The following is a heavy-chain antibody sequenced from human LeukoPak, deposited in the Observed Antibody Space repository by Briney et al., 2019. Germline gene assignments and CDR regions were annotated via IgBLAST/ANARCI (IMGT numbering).Heavy chain of an antibody. J-gene: IGHJ4*02. CDR2: IKQDGSEK. CDR1: GFTFSSYW. Sequence: GGSLRLPCAASGFTFSSYWMSWVRQAPGKGLEWVANIKQDGSEKYYVDSVKGRFTISRDNAKNSLYLQMNSLRAEDTAVYYCARDGIVGATRFDYWGQGTLVTVSS. V-gene: IGHV3-7*03. D-gene: IGHD1-26*01. CDR3: ARDGIVGATRFDY.